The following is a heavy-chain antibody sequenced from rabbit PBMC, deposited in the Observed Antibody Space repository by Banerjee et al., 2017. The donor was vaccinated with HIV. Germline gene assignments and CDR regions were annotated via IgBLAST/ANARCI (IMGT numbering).Heavy chain of an antibody. J-gene: IGHJ4*01. CDR3: GRDRDGDAGYGSLAL. D-gene: IGHD6-1*01. V-gene: IGHV1S45*01. Sequence: QEQLKETGGDLVKPEGSLTLTCTASGFSFSNKYVMCWVRQAPGKGLEWIACIYTGDGNTHYASWAKGRFTISKTSSTVDLKMTSLTAADTATYFCGRDRDGDAGYGSLALWGPGTLVTVS. CDR2: IYTGDGNT. CDR1: GFSFSNKYV.